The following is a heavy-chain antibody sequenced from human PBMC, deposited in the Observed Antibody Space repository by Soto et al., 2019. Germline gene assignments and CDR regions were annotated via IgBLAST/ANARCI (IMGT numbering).Heavy chain of an antibody. V-gene: IGHV3-30-3*01. CDR1: GFTFSSYA. CDR2: ISYDGSNK. CDR3: AREIRESYDILTGYYDP. J-gene: IGHJ5*02. D-gene: IGHD3-9*01. Sequence: PGGSLRLSFAASGFTFSSYAMHWVRQAPGKGLEWVAVISYDGSNKYYADSVKGRFTISRDNSKNTLYLQMNSLRAEDTAVYYCAREIRESYDILTGYYDPWGQGTLVTVSS.